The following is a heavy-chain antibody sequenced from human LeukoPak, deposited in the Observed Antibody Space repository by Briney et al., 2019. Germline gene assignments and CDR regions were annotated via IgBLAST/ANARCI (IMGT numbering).Heavy chain of an antibody. CDR2: INPNSGGT. CDR3: ARDRDDSSGYYRETLFDY. D-gene: IGHD3-22*01. V-gene: IGHV1-2*02. Sequence: ASVKVSCKASGYTFTSYYIHWVRQAPGQGLEWMGWINPNSGGTNYAQKFQGRVTMTRDTSISTAYMELSKLRSDDTAVYYCARDRDDSSGYYRETLFDYWGQGTLVTVSS. CDR1: GYTFTSYY. J-gene: IGHJ4*02.